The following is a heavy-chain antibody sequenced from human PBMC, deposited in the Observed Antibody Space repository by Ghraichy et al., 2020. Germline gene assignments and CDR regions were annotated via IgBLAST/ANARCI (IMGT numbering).Heavy chain of an antibody. D-gene: IGHD4-17*01. Sequence: SETLSLTCTVSGGSVSSGSYYWSWIRQPPGKGLEWIGYIYYSGSTNYNPSLKSRVTISVDTSKNQFSLKLSSVTAADTAVYYCARADYHDYRHYYYGMDVWGQGTTVTVSS. CDR2: IYYSGST. CDR1: GGSVSSGSYY. V-gene: IGHV4-61*01. J-gene: IGHJ6*02. CDR3: ARADYHDYRHYYYGMDV.